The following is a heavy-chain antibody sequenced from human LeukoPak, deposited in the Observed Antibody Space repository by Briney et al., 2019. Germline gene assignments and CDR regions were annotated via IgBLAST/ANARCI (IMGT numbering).Heavy chain of an antibody. CDR1: GYSFTSYW. D-gene: IGHD1-26*01. CDR2: IDPSDPYT. V-gene: IGHV5-10-1*01. CDR3: ARLSSGIYSDY. J-gene: IGHJ4*02. Sequence: AESLRISCKGSGYSFTSYWISWLRQMPGEGREWMGRIDPSDPYTNYSPSFQGHVTISADKSISTAYLQWSSLKASDTAMYYCARLSSGIYSDYWGQGTLVTVSS.